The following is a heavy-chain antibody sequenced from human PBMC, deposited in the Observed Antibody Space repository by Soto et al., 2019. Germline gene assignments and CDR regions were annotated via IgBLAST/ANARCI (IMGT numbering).Heavy chain of an antibody. J-gene: IGHJ4*02. CDR2: ISSSGSTI. CDR3: ARDHNFIPAGGNLRPHYFDY. Sequence: PGGSLRLSCAASGFIFSDYYMSWIRQAPGKGLEWVSYISSSGSTIYYADSVKGRFTISRDNAKNSLYLQMNSLRAEDTAVYFCARDHNFIPAGGNLRPHYFDYWGQGTLVTVYS. CDR1: GFIFSDYY. V-gene: IGHV3-11*01. D-gene: IGHD6-13*01.